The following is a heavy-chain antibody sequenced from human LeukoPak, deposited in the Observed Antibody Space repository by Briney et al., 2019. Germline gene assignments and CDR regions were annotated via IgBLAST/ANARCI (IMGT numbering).Heavy chain of an antibody. D-gene: IGHD1-26*01. J-gene: IGHJ4*02. CDR2: IVPILGTA. CDR3: AREGSYFHY. CDR1: GGSFGRYA. V-gene: IGHV1-69*10. Sequence: ASVKVSCKAPGGSFGRYAISWVRQAPGQGLEWMGGIVPILGTANYAQKLQGRVTMTTDTSTSTAYMELRSLRSDDTAVYYCAREGSYFHYWGQGTLVTVSS.